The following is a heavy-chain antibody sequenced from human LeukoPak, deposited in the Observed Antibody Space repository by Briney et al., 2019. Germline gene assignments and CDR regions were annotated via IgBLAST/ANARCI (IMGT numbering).Heavy chain of an antibody. Sequence: SETLSLTCTVSDGSISTYYWSWIRQSPGKGLEWIGYIHNSGSTNYNPSLKSRVTISVDTSKNQFSLKLSSVTAADTAVYYCARTPGITVAGRFFDYRGQGIQVTVSS. V-gene: IGHV4-59*01. CDR2: IHNSGST. J-gene: IGHJ4*02. D-gene: IGHD6-19*01. CDR3: ARTPGITVAGRFFDY. CDR1: DGSISTYY.